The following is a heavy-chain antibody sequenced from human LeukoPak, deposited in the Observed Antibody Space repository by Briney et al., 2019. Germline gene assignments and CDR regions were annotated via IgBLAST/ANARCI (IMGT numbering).Heavy chain of an antibody. CDR1: GYTFSSYG. Sequence: ASVKVSCKASGYTFSSYGISWVRQAPGQGLEWMGWISSYNGNTDYAQKLQGRITMTRDTSTSTAYMELSSLRSEDTAVYYCARDADVRPSPTADGSYYYYYMDVWGRGTTVTISS. D-gene: IGHD3-10*01. J-gene: IGHJ6*03. CDR3: ARDADVRPSPTADGSYYYYYMDV. V-gene: IGHV1-18*01. CDR2: ISSYNGNT.